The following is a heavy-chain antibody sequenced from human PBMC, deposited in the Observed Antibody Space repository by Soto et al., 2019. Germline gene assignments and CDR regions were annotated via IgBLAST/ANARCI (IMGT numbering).Heavy chain of an antibody. Sequence: GSLRLSCAASGFSFSGSGIHWVRQASGKGLEWVGRIRTKSNSYATAYTASVKGRFTISRDDSKNTAYLQMNSLKTEDTAVYYCTRLHFIVEPGINYWGQGTLVTVSS. CDR2: IRTKSNSYAT. D-gene: IGHD6-13*01. CDR3: TRLHFIVEPGINY. J-gene: IGHJ4*02. V-gene: IGHV3-73*01. CDR1: GFSFSGSG.